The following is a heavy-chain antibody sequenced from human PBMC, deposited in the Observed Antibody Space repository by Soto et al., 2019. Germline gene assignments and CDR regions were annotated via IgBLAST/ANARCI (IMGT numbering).Heavy chain of an antibody. Sequence: EVQLLDSGGGLVQPGGSLRLSCAASGFTFSNYAMNWVRQAPGKGLEWISTISGSGGGTYYADSVKGRFTISRDNSKDTVYLQMNSLRVEDTAVYFCAKDDNYGFYYWGQGTLVTVSS. CDR2: ISGSGGGT. CDR3: AKDDNYGFYY. CDR1: GFTFSNYA. J-gene: IGHJ4*02. D-gene: IGHD3-16*01. V-gene: IGHV3-23*01.